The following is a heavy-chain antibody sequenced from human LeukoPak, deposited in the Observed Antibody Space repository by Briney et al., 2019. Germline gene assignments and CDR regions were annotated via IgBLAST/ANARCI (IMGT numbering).Heavy chain of an antibody. J-gene: IGHJ4*02. CDR3: TRDAEYGESLCHY. CDR1: GFTFSSYS. D-gene: IGHD4-17*01. CDR2: ISSGGSTI. V-gene: IGHV3-48*02. Sequence: GGSLRLSCAASGFTFSSYSMNWVRQAPGKGLEWVSYISSGGSTIYYADSVKGRFTISRDNDRNSLYLEMNGLRDEDMALYYCTRDAEYGESLCHYWGQGILVTVSS.